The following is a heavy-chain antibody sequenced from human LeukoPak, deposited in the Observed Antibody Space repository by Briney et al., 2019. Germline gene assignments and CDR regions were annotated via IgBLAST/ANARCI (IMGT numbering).Heavy chain of an antibody. CDR3: ARGKDYGDSQRGYYYYGMDV. CDR1: GFTVSSNY. CDR2: IYSGGGT. D-gene: IGHD4-17*01. Sequence: PGGSLRLSCAASGFTVSSNYMSWVRQAPGKGLEWVSVIYSGGGTYYADSVKGRFTISRDNSKNTLCLQMNSLRAEDTAVYYCARGKDYGDSQRGYYYYGMDVWGQGTTVTVSS. V-gene: IGHV3-66*01. J-gene: IGHJ6*02.